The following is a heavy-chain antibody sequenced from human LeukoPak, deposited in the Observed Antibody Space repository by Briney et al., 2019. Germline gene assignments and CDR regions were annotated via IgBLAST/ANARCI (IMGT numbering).Heavy chain of an antibody. V-gene: IGHV5-51*01. CDR2: VYPRTSNT. Sequence: GESLKISCKGSGDSFTNYWIGWVRQMPEKGLEWIGLVYPRTSNTKYSPSLQGQVTISADRSINTAYLQWGSLKDSDTAIYYCAHAVHGNFYFDPWGQGTLVTVSS. J-gene: IGHJ5*01. D-gene: IGHD4-23*01. CDR1: GDSFTNYW. CDR3: AHAVHGNFYFDP.